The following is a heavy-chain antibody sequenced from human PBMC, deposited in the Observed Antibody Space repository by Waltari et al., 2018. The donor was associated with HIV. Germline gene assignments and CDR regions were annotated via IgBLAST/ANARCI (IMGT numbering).Heavy chain of an antibody. J-gene: IGHJ6*02. CDR3: ASIAYCGGDCYPRGMDV. CDR1: GFTVSSNY. CDR2: IYSGGST. D-gene: IGHD2-21*02. V-gene: IGHV3-66*01. Sequence: EVQLVESGGGLVQPGGSLRLYRAASGFTVSSNYMSWVRQAPGKGLEWVSVIYSGGSTYYADSVKGRFTISRDNSKNTLYLQMNSLRAEDTAVYYCASIAYCGGDCYPRGMDVWGQGTTVTVSS.